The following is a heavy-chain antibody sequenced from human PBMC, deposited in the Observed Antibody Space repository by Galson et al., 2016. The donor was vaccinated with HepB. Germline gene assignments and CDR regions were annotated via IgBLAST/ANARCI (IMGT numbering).Heavy chain of an antibody. D-gene: IGHD3-3*01. V-gene: IGHV5-51*01. CDR1: GYSFTSYW. CDR3: AGQEGEGLPQLTSRYGMDV. CDR2: IYPGDSDT. Sequence: QSGADVKKTGESLKISCKGSGYSFTSYWIGWVRQMPGKGLEWRGIIYPGDSDTRYSPSFQGHVTISADKSMSTAYLQWSSLKASDTAIYYCAGQEGEGLPQLTSRYGMDVWGTGTTVTVSS. J-gene: IGHJ6*04.